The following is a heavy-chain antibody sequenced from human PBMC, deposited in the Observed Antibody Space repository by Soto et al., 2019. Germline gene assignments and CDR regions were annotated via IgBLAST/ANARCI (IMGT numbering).Heavy chain of an antibody. Sequence: SETLSLTCSVSGGSISTSSSTYYWGWMRQPPGKGLEWIASFFYSGKSFYNPSLKSRVTISEDTSKNQFSLKLSSVTAADTAVYYCARGGYSSRSVWFDPWGQGTLVTVSS. D-gene: IGHD6-13*01. J-gene: IGHJ5*02. V-gene: IGHV4-39*01. CDR2: FFYSGKS. CDR1: GGSISTSSSTYY. CDR3: ARGGYSSRSVWFDP.